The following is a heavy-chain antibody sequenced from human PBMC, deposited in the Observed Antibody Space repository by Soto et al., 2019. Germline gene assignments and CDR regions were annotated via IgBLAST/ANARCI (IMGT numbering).Heavy chain of an antibody. J-gene: IGHJ6*02. CDR1: GFTFSNYG. D-gene: IGHD2-8*01. V-gene: IGHV3-30*18. CDR2: ISYDGSNK. CDR3: AKDVILWTNYYYYGMDV. Sequence: QVQLVESGGGVVQPGRSLRLSCAASGFTFSNYGMHWVRQAPGKGLEWVAVISYDGSNKYYADSVKGRFTVSRDNSKNTLYLQMNNLRTEDTAVYYCAKDVILWTNYYYYGMDVWGQGTTVTVSS.